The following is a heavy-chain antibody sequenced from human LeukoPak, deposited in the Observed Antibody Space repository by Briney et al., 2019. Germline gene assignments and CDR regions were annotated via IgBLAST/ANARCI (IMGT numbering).Heavy chain of an antibody. D-gene: IGHD3-10*01. V-gene: IGHV4-61*02. CDR1: GGSISSGSYY. CDR2: IYTSGST. CDR3: ARGDARDYYGSGSFPFDY. J-gene: IGHJ4*02. Sequence: SQTLSLTCTVSGGSISSGSYYWSWIGQPAGKGLEWIGRIYTSGSTNYNPSLKSRVTISVDTSKNQFSLKLSSVTAADTAVYYCARGDARDYYGSGSFPFDYWGQGTLVTVSS.